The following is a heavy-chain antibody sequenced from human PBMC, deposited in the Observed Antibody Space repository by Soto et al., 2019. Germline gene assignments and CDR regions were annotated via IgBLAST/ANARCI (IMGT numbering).Heavy chain of an antibody. CDR2: INDSGTT. Sequence: ETLSLTCAVSGGPLTDYYWSWIRQAPGMRLEWIGEINDSGTTNYNPSLESRVTISVDSSKNQFSLKVHSVTAADTAVYYCARNDYGDYALGFWFDPWGQGTQVTVS. CDR1: GGPLTDYY. CDR3: ARNDYGDYALGFWFDP. D-gene: IGHD4-17*01. V-gene: IGHV4-34*01. J-gene: IGHJ5*02.